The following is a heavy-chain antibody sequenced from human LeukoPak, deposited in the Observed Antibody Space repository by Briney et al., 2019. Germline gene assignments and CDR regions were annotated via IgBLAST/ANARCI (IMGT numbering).Heavy chain of an antibody. V-gene: IGHV3-30*04. Sequence: PGRSLGLSCAASGFTFSTYAMHWVRQAPGKGLEWVAVISSDGKSKYYVDSVKGRFTISRDNFESTLFLQMNSLRAEDTAVYYCARDRYYSTGTFFDYWGQGTLVTVSP. CDR1: GFTFSTYA. J-gene: IGHJ4*02. CDR3: ARDRYYSTGTFFDY. D-gene: IGHD2-21*01. CDR2: ISSDGKSK.